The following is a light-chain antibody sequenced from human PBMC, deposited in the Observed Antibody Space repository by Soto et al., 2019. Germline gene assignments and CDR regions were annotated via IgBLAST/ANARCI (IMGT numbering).Light chain of an antibody. CDR1: QSLVRSDGDTY. CDR2: KVS. CDR3: MQGTHWPPT. V-gene: IGKV2-30*02. J-gene: IGKJ1*01. Sequence: DVVMTQSPLSLTVTLGQPASISCRSSQSLVRSDGDTYLNWFQQRPGPSPRRLIYKVSNWDSGVPDRFSGSGSGTDFTLRISRVEAEDVGVYYCMQGTHWPPTFGPGTKVEIK.